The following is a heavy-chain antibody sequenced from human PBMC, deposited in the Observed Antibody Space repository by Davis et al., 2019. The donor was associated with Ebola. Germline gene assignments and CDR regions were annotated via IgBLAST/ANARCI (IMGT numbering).Heavy chain of an antibody. J-gene: IGHJ5*02. Sequence: SVNVSCMASGYIFTSYAMHWVRQAPGQRREWVGWINAGNGDTKDPQKFRGRVTITRDTSASTSYMELSSLSSEDTAVFYCARGKTVAGTRGLSRFDPWGPGTLVTVSS. CDR3: ARGKTVAGTRGLSRFDP. D-gene: IGHD6-19*01. CDR1: GYIFTSYA. V-gene: IGHV1-3*01. CDR2: INAGNGDT.